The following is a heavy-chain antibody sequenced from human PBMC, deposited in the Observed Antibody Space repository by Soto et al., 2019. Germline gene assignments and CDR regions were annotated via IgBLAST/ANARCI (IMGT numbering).Heavy chain of an antibody. J-gene: IGHJ2*01. CDR2: INDDGRRT. CDR1: GFTFSSYW. CDR3: ARDGWGSNWYFDL. Sequence: GGSLRLSCAASGFTFSSYWMHWVRQAPGKGLEWVSRINDDGRRTSYADSVKGRFTISRDNAKRTLFLQMNSLRVDDTAVYYCARDGWGSNWYFDLWGRGTLVTVSS. V-gene: IGHV3-74*01. D-gene: IGHD3-16*01.